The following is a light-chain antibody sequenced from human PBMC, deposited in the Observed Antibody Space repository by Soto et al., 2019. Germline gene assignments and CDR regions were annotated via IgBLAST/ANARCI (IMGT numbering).Light chain of an antibody. CDR1: QSVSSSN. V-gene: IGKV3-20*01. J-gene: IGKJ4*01. CDR3: QQYGSSPPVT. CDR2: DAS. Sequence: EIVLTQSPGTLSLSAGERATLSCRASQSVSSSNLAWYQQKPGQAPRLLIFDASRRATGAPDRFSGSGSGTDFTLTISILEPDDFAVYYCQQYGSSPPVTFGGGTKVDIK.